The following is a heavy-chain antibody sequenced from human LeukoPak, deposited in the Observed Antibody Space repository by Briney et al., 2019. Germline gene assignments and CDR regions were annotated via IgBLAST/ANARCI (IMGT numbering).Heavy chain of an antibody. D-gene: IGHD6-19*01. CDR1: RFIFNNYG. V-gene: IGHV3-30*03. J-gene: IGHJ4*02. CDR2: ISYDGSNK. CDR3: ARARELSSDWSLDY. Sequence: PGRSLRLSCAASRFIFNNYGMHWVRQAPGKGLEWVAIISYDGSNKYYADSVKGRCTISRDNSKNTLYLQMNNLRPEDTAVYYCARARELSSDWSLDYSGQGTLVTVSS.